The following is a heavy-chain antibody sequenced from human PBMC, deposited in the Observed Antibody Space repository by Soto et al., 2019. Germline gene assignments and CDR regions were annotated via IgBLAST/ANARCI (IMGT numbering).Heavy chain of an antibody. CDR3: ARVDPQGYSSGWYVLSGYYYYYMDV. CDR1: GFTFSSYS. V-gene: IGHV3-21*01. J-gene: IGHJ6*03. CDR2: ISSSSSYI. Sequence: GGSLRLSCAASGFTFSSYSMNCVRQAPGKGLEWVPSISSSSSYIYYADSVKGRFTISRDNAKNSLYLQMNSLRAEDTAVYYCARVDPQGYSSGWYVLSGYYYYYMDVWGKGTTVTVSS. D-gene: IGHD6-19*01.